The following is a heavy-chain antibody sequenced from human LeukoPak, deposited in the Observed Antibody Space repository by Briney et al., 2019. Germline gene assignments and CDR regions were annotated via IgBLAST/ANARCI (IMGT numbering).Heavy chain of an antibody. CDR2: IKRKGDDGTI. Sequence: GGSLRLSCAASGFTFSNAWMSWVRQAPGKGLEWVGRIKRKGDDGTIDYAAPVKGKLTISRDDSKNTLYLQMNSLKSEDTAVYYCTAGTGRSYFDYWGQGTLVTVSS. CDR3: TAGTGRSYFDY. D-gene: IGHD3/OR15-3a*01. CDR1: GFTFSNAW. J-gene: IGHJ4*02. V-gene: IGHV3-15*01.